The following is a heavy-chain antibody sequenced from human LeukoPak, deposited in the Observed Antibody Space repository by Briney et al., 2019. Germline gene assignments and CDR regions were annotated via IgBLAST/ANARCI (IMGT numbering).Heavy chain of an antibody. Sequence: PGGSLRLSCAASGFTFSSSWMHWVRQAPGKGLVWVSRISNVGSTTNYADSVKGRFTISRDNAKNTLYLQVNSLRAEDTAVYYCARDYLGWFDPWGQGTLVTVSS. CDR1: GFTFSSSW. CDR3: ARDYLGWFDP. J-gene: IGHJ5*02. CDR2: ISNVGSTT. V-gene: IGHV3-74*01.